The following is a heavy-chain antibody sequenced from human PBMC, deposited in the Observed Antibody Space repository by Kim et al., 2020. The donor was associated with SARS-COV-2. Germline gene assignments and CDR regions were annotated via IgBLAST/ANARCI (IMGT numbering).Heavy chain of an antibody. J-gene: IGHJ6*02. D-gene: IGHD4-17*01. CDR1: GGTFSSYA. CDR2: IIPIFGTA. Sequence: SVKVSCKASGGTFSSYAISWVRQAPGQGLEWMGGIIPIFGTANYAQKFQGRVTITADESTSTAYMELSSLRSEDTAVYYCARSSPTVTPSLYYYYYYGMDVWGQGTTVTVSS. CDR3: ARSSPTVTPSLYYYYYYGMDV. V-gene: IGHV1-69*13.